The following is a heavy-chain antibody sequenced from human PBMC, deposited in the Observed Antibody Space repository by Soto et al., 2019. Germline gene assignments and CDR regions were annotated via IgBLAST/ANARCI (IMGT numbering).Heavy chain of an antibody. D-gene: IGHD4-17*01. CDR3: ARDDTTGLFDC. Sequence: QVQLQESGPGLVRPAETLSLTCSVSTGSMRTYYWTWIRQSPGKGLEWIGQISHTGRTKYNPSLESRVTISVDTSRKQFSLKLTSVTAADTALYYCARDDTTGLFDCWGQGTLVTV. CDR1: TGSMRTYY. V-gene: IGHV4-59*01. J-gene: IGHJ4*02. CDR2: ISHTGRT.